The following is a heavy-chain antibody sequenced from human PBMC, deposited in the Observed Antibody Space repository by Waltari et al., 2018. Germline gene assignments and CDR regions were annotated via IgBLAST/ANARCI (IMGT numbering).Heavy chain of an antibody. Sequence: QVQLQQWGAGLLKPSETLSLTCAVYGGSFSGYYWSWIRQPPGKGLEWIGEINHSGSTNYNPPLKSRVTISVDTSKNQFSLKLSSVTAADTAVYYCARTLPTGYLIDYWGQGTLVTVSS. D-gene: IGHD3-9*01. J-gene: IGHJ4*02. CDR1: GGSFSGYY. CDR2: INHSGST. CDR3: ARTLPTGYLIDY. V-gene: IGHV4-34*01.